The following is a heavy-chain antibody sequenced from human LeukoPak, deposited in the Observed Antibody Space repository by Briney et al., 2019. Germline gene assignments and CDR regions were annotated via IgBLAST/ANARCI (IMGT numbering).Heavy chain of an antibody. V-gene: IGHV3-30-3*01. CDR3: ARSPSTVTSPDY. Sequence: PGGSLRLSSAASGFTFNSYAMHWVRQAPGKGLEWVAVISYDGSNKNYADSVKGRFTISRDNSKNTLYLQMNSLRADDTAVYYCARSPSTVTSPDYWGQGTLVTVSS. CDR1: GFTFNSYA. J-gene: IGHJ4*02. D-gene: IGHD4-17*01. CDR2: ISYDGSNK.